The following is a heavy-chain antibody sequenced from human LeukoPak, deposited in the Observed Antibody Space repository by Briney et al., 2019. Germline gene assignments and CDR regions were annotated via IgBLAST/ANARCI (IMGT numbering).Heavy chain of an antibody. J-gene: IGHJ4*02. CDR3: ARGAGWYRE. CDR1: GGSISSNY. V-gene: IGHV4-59*01. CDR2: IYYSGST. Sequence: SETLSLTCTVSGGSISSNYWSWLRQPPGKGLEWIGYIYYSGSTNYNPSLKSRVTISVDTSKTHFSLSLSSVTAADTAVYYCARGAGWYREWCQGTLVTVSS. D-gene: IGHD6-19*01.